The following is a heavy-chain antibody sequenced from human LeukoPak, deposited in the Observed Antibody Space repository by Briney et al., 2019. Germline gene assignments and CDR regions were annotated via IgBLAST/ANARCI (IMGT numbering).Heavy chain of an antibody. CDR3: ASFGGEVATAQALGAFDI. CDR1: GGTFSSYA. Sequence: GASVKVSCKASGGTFSSYAISWVRQAPGQGLEWMGGIIPVYTTTNYAQKFQGRVTITTDESTSTTYMELSSLRSEDTAVYFCASFGGEVATAQALGAFDIWGQGTMVTVSS. V-gene: IGHV1-69*05. CDR2: IIPVYTTT. J-gene: IGHJ3*02. D-gene: IGHD5-12*01.